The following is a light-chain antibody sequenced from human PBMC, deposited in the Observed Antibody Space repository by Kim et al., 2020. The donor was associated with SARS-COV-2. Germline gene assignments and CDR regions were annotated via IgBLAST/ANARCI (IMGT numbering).Light chain of an antibody. CDR1: SSDVGGYNF. V-gene: IGLV2-11*01. CDR3: CSYAGSYTLV. CDR2: DVN. J-gene: IGLJ2*01. Sequence: QSALTQPCSVSGSPGQSVTISCTGTSSDVGGYNFVSWYQQHPGKAPKLMIYDVNKRPSGVPDRFSGSKSGNTASLTISGLQAEDEADYYCCSYAGSYTLVFGGGTKLTVL.